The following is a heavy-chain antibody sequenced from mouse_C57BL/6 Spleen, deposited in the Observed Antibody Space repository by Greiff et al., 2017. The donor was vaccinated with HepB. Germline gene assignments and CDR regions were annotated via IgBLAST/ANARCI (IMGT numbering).Heavy chain of an antibody. CDR2: IYPGDGDT. D-gene: IGHD4-1*01. V-gene: IGHV1-82*01. CDR3: ARVGREYFDV. CDR1: GYAFSSSW. J-gene: IGHJ1*03. Sequence: QVQLQQSGPELVKPGASVKISCKASGYAFSSSWMNWVKQRPGKGLEWIGRIYPGDGDTNYNGKFKGKATLTADKSSSTAYMQLSSLTSEDSAVYFCARVGREYFDVWGTGTTVTVSS.